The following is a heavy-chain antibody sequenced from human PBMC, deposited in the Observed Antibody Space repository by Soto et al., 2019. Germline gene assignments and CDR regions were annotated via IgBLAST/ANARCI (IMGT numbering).Heavy chain of an antibody. CDR3: AADLVLLWFGETGMIGDWFDP. V-gene: IGHV3-21*01. CDR2: ISSSSSYI. Sequence: GGSLRLSCAASGFTFSSYSMNWVRQAPGKGLEWVSSISSSSSYIYYADSVKGRFTISRDNAKNSLYLQMNSLRAEDTAVYYCAADLVLLWFGETGMIGDWFDPWGQGTLVTVSS. J-gene: IGHJ5*02. CDR1: GFTFSSYS. D-gene: IGHD3-10*01.